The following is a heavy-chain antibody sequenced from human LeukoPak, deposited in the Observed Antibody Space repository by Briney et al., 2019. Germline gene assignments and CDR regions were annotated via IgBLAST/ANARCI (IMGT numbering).Heavy chain of an antibody. Sequence: GGSLRLSCAASGFTFSSYWMSWVRQAPGKGLEWVSYMSSSGSSIYYGDSVKGRFTISRDNAKNSLYLQMNSLRAEDAAVYYCARILTGYWGYYFDYWGQGTLVTVSS. CDR1: GFTFSSYW. J-gene: IGHJ4*02. CDR2: MSSSGSSI. CDR3: ARILTGYWGYYFDY. V-gene: IGHV3-48*04. D-gene: IGHD3-9*01.